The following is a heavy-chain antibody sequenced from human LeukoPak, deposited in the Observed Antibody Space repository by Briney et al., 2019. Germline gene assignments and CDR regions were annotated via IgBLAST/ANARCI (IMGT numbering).Heavy chain of an antibody. Sequence: VGSLRLSRAASGFTFSTYSMNSVRQAPGKGLEWVSYISSSSGYIYYADSVKGGFTISRDNAKNSLYLQMNSLRAEDTAVYYCARGNSVAGTDISYWGQGTLVTVSS. V-gene: IGHV3-21*01. D-gene: IGHD6-19*01. CDR1: GFTFSTYS. CDR2: ISSSSGYI. J-gene: IGHJ4*02. CDR3: ARGNSVAGTDISY.